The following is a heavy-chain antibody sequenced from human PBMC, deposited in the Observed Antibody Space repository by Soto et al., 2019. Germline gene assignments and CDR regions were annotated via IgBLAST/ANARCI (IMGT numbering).Heavy chain of an antibody. V-gene: IGHV3-15*01. D-gene: IGHD3-3*01. J-gene: IGHJ3*02. CDR3: ITVTDFWSCYYSLGDAFAI. Sequence: GGALRVSCAASGFTFSTAWMSWVRQAPGKGMEWVGRIKSKTDGGTTDYAAPVKGRFTISRDDSKNTLYLQMNSLKTEDTAVYYCITVTDFWSCYYSLGDAFAICGQGTTVT. CDR2: IKSKTDGGTT. CDR1: GFTFSTAW.